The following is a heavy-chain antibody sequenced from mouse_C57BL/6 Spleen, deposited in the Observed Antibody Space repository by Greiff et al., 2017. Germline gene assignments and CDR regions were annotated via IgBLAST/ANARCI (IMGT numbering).Heavy chain of an antibody. Sequence: EVQLQESGPGLVKPSQSLSLTCSVTGYSITSGYYWNWIRQFPGNKLEWMGYISYDGTNNYNPSLKNRISITRDTSKNQFFLKLNSVTTEDTATYYCATDNDGYYFFDYWGQGTTLTVSS. V-gene: IGHV3-6*01. J-gene: IGHJ2*01. CDR3: ATDNDGYYFFDY. CDR2: ISYDGTN. CDR1: GYSITSGYY. D-gene: IGHD2-3*01.